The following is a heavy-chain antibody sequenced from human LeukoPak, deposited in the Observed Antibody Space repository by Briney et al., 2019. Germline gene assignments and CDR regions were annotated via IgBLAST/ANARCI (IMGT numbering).Heavy chain of an antibody. J-gene: IGHJ6*03. CDR2: ISGSGGST. V-gene: IGHV3-23*01. CDR3: AKGYYFHYYMDV. CDR1: GFTFSSYA. Sequence: GSLRLSCAASGFTFSSYAMSWVRQAPGKGLEWVSAISGSGGSTYYADSVKGRFTISRDNSKNTLYLQMNSLRAEDTAVYYCAKGYYFHYYMDVWGKGTTVTVSS.